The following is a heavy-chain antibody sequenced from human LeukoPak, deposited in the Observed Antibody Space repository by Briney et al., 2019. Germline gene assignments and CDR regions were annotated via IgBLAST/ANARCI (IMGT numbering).Heavy chain of an antibody. CDR3: ARGSGTITMVRGVFYGMDV. CDR1: GGTFSSYG. V-gene: IGHV1-69*13. D-gene: IGHD3-10*01. CDR2: IIPIFGTP. J-gene: IGHJ6*02. Sequence: SVKVSCKASGGTFSSYGSSWVRQAPGQELEWMGGIIPIFGTPNYAQKFQGRVTITADESTSTAYMELSSLRSEDTAVYYCARGSGTITMVRGVFYGMDVWGQGTTVTVSS.